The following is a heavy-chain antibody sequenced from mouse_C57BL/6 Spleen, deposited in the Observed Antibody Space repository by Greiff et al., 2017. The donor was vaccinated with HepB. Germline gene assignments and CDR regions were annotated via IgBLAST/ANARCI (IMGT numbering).Heavy chain of an antibody. CDR1: GYTFTSYW. D-gene: IGHD1-1*01. CDR3: ARSPPNDYGSSYDY. CDR2: IDPSDSYT. J-gene: IGHJ2*01. Sequence: QVQLQQPGAELVMPGASVKLSCKASGYTFTSYWMHWVKQRPGQGLEWIGEIDPSDSYTNYNQKFKGKSTLTVDKSSSTAYMQLSILTSEDSAVYYCARSPPNDYGSSYDYWGQGTTLTVSS. V-gene: IGHV1-69*01.